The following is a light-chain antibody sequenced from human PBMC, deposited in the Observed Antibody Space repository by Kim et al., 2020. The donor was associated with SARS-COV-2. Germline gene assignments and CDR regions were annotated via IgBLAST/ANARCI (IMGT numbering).Light chain of an antibody. CDR1: QSISSS. Sequence: VSPGESATLSCRASQSISSSLAWYQQKPGQAPRLLIYRVSIRATGIPARFSGGGSGTEFTLTINSLSSEDVAVYYCHQYKDWPHRFGGGTKVYIK. J-gene: IGKJ4*01. CDR3: HQYKDWPHR. V-gene: IGKV3-15*01. CDR2: RVS.